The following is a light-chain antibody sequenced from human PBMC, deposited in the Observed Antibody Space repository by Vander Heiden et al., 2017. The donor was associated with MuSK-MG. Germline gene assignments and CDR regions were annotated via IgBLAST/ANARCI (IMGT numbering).Light chain of an antibody. V-gene: IGLV2-14*04. Sequence: CTGTSSDVGGYNYVSWYQQHPGKAPKLMIYDVSNRPSGVSNRFSGSKSGNTASLTISGLQAEDEADYYCSSYTSSSTRVFGTGTKVTVL. CDR1: SSDVGGYNY. CDR3: SSYTSSSTRV. J-gene: IGLJ1*01. CDR2: DVS.